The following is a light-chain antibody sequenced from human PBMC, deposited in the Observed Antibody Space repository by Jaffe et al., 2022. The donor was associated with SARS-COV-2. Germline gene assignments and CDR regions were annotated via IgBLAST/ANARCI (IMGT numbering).Light chain of an antibody. CDR2: SNN. V-gene: IGLV1-44*01. CDR1: SSNIGSNT. CDR3: AAWDASLNGWV. Sequence: QSVLTQPPSASGTPGQRVTISCSGSSSNIGSNTVNWYQQFPGTAPKLLIHSNNQRPSGVPDRFSGSKSGTSASLAISGLQSDDEADYHCAAWDASLNGWVFGGGTKVTVL. J-gene: IGLJ3*02.